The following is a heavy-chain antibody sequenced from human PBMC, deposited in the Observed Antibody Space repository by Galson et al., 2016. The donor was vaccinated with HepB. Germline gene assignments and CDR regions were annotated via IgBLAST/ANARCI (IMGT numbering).Heavy chain of an antibody. D-gene: IGHD3-10*01. CDR3: ARPKYYYGSGYYFDF. V-gene: IGHV4-4*02. Sequence: SETLSLTCAVSGASISCSNWWSWVRQPPGKELEWIGEIYHSGTTNCNPSLKSRLTLSVDKSKNQFSLKLSSVTAADTAVYYCARPKYYYGSGYYFDFWGQGTLVTVSS. CDR2: IYHSGTT. J-gene: IGHJ4*02. CDR1: GASISCSNW.